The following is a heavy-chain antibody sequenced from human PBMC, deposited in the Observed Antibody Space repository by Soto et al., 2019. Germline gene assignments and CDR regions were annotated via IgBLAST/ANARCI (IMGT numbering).Heavy chain of an antibody. CDR3: AKLSYGIDFDY. Sequence: QVQLVESGGGVVQPGRSLRLSCAASGFTFSSYGMHWVRQAPGKGLEWVAVISYDGSNKYYADSVKGRFTISRENSKNTLYLQMNSLRAEDTAVYYCAKLSYGIDFDYWGQGTLVTVSS. CDR1: GFTFSSYG. CDR2: ISYDGSNK. D-gene: IGHD1-26*01. J-gene: IGHJ4*02. V-gene: IGHV3-30*18.